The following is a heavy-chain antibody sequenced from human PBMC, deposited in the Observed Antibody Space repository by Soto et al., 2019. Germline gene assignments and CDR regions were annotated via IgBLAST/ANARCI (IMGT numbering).Heavy chain of an antibody. CDR3: VRWRGWFDP. Sequence: EVQVVDSGGGSVQPGGSLRLSCAASGFTFTTYWMSWVRQAPGKGLEWVAKINQDGSEKDYVDSVKGRFTISRDNAKNSIYLQMISLRAEDTAVYYCVRWRGWFDPWGQGTLVTVSS. J-gene: IGHJ5*02. D-gene: IGHD3-3*01. CDR2: INQDGSEK. V-gene: IGHV3-7*05. CDR1: GFTFTTYW.